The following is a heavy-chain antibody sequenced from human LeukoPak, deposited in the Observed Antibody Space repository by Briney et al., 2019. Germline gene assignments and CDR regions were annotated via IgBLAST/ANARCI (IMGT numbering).Heavy chain of an antibody. V-gene: IGHV4-59*01. CDR2: IYYSGST. Sequence: PSGTLSLTSTLSRGSISSYYWSWCRPPPGEGGEGSGYIYYSGSTNYNPYLKSRVTISVETSKNQFSLKLSTVTAAATAVYYCARLRDSSGYSGFDYWGQGTLVTVSS. CDR3: ARLRDSSGYSGFDY. CDR1: RGSISSYY. D-gene: IGHD3-22*01. J-gene: IGHJ4*02.